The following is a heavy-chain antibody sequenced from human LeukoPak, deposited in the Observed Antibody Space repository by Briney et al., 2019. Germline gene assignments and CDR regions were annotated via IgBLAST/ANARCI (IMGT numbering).Heavy chain of an antibody. Sequence: ASVKVSCKASGYTFTSYGISWARQAPGQGLEWMGWISAYNGNTNYAQKLQGRVTMTTDTSTSTAYMELRSLRSDDTAVYYCARDRPFYSGYDPYYYYYMDVWGKGTTVTVSS. CDR1: GYTFTSYG. V-gene: IGHV1-18*01. CDR3: ARDRPFYSGYDPYYYYYMDV. D-gene: IGHD5-12*01. J-gene: IGHJ6*03. CDR2: ISAYNGNT.